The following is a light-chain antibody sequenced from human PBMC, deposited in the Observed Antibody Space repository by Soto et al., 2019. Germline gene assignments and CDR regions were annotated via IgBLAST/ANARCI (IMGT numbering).Light chain of an antibody. J-gene: IGKJ1*01. CDR3: QQSYTTPRGT. CDR1: QSISNY. CDR2: AAS. Sequence: DIQMTQSPSSLSASVGDRVTITCRASQSISNYLNWYQQKPGKGPNLLIYAASSLHSGVSSRLNGSGSGTHFTLTISSLQSEDFGTYDCQQSYTTPRGTFGQGTKVEI. V-gene: IGKV1-39*01.